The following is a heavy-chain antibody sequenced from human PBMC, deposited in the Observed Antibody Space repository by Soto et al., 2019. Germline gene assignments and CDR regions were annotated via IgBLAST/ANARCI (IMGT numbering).Heavy chain of an antibody. CDR3: ARDLLYNNVVVGTATPREY. CDR2: ISGYNGNT. CDR1: GYTFTSYG. Sequence: QVQLVQSGGEVKKPGASVKVSCQASGYTFTSYGVSWVRQAPGQGLERMGWISGYNGNTKYAQNFQGRVTLTTDTSTSTAYMELRSLRSDDTAVYYCARDLLYNNVVVGTATPREYWGQGTVVIVSS. D-gene: IGHD2-15*01. J-gene: IGHJ4*02. V-gene: IGHV1-18*04.